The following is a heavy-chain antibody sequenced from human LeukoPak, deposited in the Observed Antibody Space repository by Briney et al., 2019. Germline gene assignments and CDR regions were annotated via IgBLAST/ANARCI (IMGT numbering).Heavy chain of an antibody. V-gene: IGHV1-24*01. CDR3: ATAPFGCGGDCSYLFDY. J-gene: IGHJ4*02. Sequence: ASVKVSCKVSGYTLTELSMHWVRQAPGKGREWMGGFDPEDGETIYAQKFQGRVTMTEDTSTDTAYMELSSLRSEDTAVYYCATAPFGCGGDCSYLFDYWGQGTLVTVSS. CDR2: FDPEDGET. D-gene: IGHD2-21*02. CDR1: GYTLTELS.